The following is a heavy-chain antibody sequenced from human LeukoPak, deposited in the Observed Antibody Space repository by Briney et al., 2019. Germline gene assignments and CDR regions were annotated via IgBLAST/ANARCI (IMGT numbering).Heavy chain of an antibody. CDR3: ARGSGDSGSYQNWFDP. Sequence: SQTLSLICAISGDSVSSNSAAWNWIRQSPSRGLEWLGRTYYRSKWYNDYAVSVKSRITINPDTSKNQFSLQLNSVTPEDTAVYYCARGSGDSGSYQNWFDPWGQGTLVTVSS. J-gene: IGHJ5*02. V-gene: IGHV6-1*01. CDR2: TYYRSKWYN. D-gene: IGHD1-26*01. CDR1: GDSVSSNSAA.